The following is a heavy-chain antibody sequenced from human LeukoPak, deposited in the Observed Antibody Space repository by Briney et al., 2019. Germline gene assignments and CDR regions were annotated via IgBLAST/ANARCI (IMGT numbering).Heavy chain of an antibody. D-gene: IGHD3-3*01. CDR1: GGSISSSSYY. J-gene: IGHJ3*02. Sequence: KPSEAPSLTCTVSGGSISSSSYYWGWIRQPPGKGLEWIGSIYYSGSTYYNPSLKSRVTISVDTSKNQFSLKLSSVTAADTAVYYCARRKAYDFCSGYSKHHDAFDIWGQGTMVTVSS. CDR3: ARRKAYDFCSGYSKHHDAFDI. CDR2: IYYSGST. V-gene: IGHV4-39*01.